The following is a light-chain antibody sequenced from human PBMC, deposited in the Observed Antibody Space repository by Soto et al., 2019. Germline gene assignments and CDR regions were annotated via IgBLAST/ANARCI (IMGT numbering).Light chain of an antibody. CDR2: DVT. Sequence: QSALTQPASVSGSPGQSITISCTGTSSDVGGYNYVSWYQQHPGKAPKLMIYDVTNRPSGVSDRFSGSKSGNTASLTISGLLAEDEADYYCNSYTSSRTLVFGSGTKVTVL. CDR3: NSYTSSRTLV. V-gene: IGLV2-14*01. J-gene: IGLJ1*01. CDR1: SSDVGGYNY.